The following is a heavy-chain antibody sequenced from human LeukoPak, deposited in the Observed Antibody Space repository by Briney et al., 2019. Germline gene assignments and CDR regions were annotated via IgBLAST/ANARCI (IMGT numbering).Heavy chain of an antibody. CDR2: IIPIFGTA. J-gene: IGHJ4*02. Sequence: SVKVSCKASGGTFSSYAISWVRQAPGQGLEWMGGIIPIFGTANYAQKFQGRVTMTEDTSTDTAYMELSSLRSEDTAVYYCATARIQLWLMVDYWGQGTLVTVSS. CDR3: ATARIQLWLMVDY. D-gene: IGHD5-18*01. CDR1: GGTFSSYA. V-gene: IGHV1-69*06.